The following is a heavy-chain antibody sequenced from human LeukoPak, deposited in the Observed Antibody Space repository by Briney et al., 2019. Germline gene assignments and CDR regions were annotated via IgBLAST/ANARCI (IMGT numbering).Heavy chain of an antibody. CDR1: GGSISSGSYY. CDR3: ARVARKGSIVDY. J-gene: IGHJ4*02. Sequence: SETLSLTCTVSGGSISSGSYYWSWIRQPAGKGLEWIGCIYTSGSTNYNPSLKSRVTISVDTSKNQFSLKLSSVTAADTAVYYCARVARKGSIVDYWGQGTLVTVSS. CDR2: IYTSGST. V-gene: IGHV4-61*02. D-gene: IGHD2-21*01.